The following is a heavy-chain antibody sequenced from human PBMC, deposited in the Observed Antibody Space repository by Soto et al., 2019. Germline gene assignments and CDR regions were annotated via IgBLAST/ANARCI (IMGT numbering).Heavy chain of an antibody. Sequence: GGSLRLSCAASGFTFSSYGMHWVRQAPGKGLEWVAVISYDGSNKYYADSVKGRFTISRDNSKNTLYLQMNRLRAEDTAGYYCAIVFFGYCLPESCFDYWGQGTLVTVSS. V-gene: IGHV3-30*03. D-gene: IGHD3-3*01. J-gene: IGHJ4*02. CDR3: AIVFFGYCLPESCFDY. CDR2: ISYDGSNK. CDR1: GFTFSSYG.